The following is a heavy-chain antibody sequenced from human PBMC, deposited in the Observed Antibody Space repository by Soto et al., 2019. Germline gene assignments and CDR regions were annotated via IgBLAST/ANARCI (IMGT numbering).Heavy chain of an antibody. J-gene: IGHJ4*02. Sequence: PXEALNVSSKGSGYSFSSHWIGCVLQMPGKGLEWMGIIYPGDSNIRYSPSFEGQIDMSADRSINTAYLRLSSLKASDTATYYCARHLDEYSSASGFDYWGQGTLVTVSS. CDR3: ARHLDEYSSASGFDY. V-gene: IGHV5-51*01. CDR2: IYPGDSNI. CDR1: GYSFSSHW. D-gene: IGHD6-6*01.